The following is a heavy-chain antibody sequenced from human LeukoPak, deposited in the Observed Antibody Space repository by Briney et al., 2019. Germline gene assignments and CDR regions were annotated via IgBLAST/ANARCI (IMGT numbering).Heavy chain of an antibody. CDR2: INSDGCST. D-gene: IGHD3-16*01. CDR3: AREFVSLSDV. V-gene: IGHV3-74*01. Sequence: GGSLRLSCAASGFTFSSYGMHWLRRSPGKGLVWVSGINSDGCSTSYADSMKGRFTISRDNAKNTLYLQMTSLRAEDTALYYCAREFVSLSDVWGKGTTVTVSS. CDR1: GFTFSSYG. J-gene: IGHJ6*04.